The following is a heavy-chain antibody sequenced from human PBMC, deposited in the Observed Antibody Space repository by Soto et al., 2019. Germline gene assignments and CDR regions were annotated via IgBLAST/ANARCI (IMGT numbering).Heavy chain of an antibody. Sequence: PSETLSLTCTVSGGSISSGGYYWSWIRQHPGKGLEWIGYIYYSGSTYYNPSLKSRVTISVDTSKNQFSLKLSSVTAADTAVYYCARTVLAIAAAGPYYYYYYMDVWGKGTTVTVSS. CDR2: IYYSGST. D-gene: IGHD6-13*01. V-gene: IGHV4-31*03. J-gene: IGHJ6*03. CDR3: ARTVLAIAAAGPYYYYYYMDV. CDR1: GGSISSGGYY.